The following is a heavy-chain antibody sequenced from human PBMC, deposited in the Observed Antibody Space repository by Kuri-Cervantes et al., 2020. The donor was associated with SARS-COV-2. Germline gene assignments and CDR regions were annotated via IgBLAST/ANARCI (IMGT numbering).Heavy chain of an antibody. Sequence: GSLRLSCVASGFNFSTTDMHWIRQPPGKGLEWIGEINHSGSTNYNPSLKSRVTISVDTSKNQFSLKLSSVTAADTAVYYCARNAPPPSQYCSSTSCYGGYYFDYWGQGTLVTVSS. V-gene: IGHV4-34*01. J-gene: IGHJ4*02. CDR3: ARNAPPPSQYCSSTSCYGGYYFDY. CDR1: GFNFSTTD. D-gene: IGHD2-2*01. CDR2: INHSGST.